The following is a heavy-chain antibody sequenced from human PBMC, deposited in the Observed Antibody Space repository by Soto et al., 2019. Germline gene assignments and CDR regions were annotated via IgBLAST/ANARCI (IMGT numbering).Heavy chain of an antibody. D-gene: IGHD3-10*01. Sequence: SVKVSWKASGGGFGSYAMRWVRHAPGQGLEWMGGIIPNFGTTIYAQKFQGRVTMTEDTSTDTAYMELSSLRSEDTAVYYCAPPVLEVRGVSDAFDIRGQGTMATVSS. CDR3: APPVLEVRGVSDAFDI. CDR2: IIPNFGTT. V-gene: IGHV1-69*06. J-gene: IGHJ3*02. CDR1: GGGFGSYA.